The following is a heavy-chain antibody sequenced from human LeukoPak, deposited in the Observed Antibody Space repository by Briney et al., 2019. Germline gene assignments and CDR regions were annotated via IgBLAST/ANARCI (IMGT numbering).Heavy chain of an antibody. CDR2: INARGDT. CDR1: GWSFNDHY. CDR3: ARGQVPAARGYNWFDP. V-gene: IGHV4-34*01. Sequence: SETLSLTCAVYGWSFNDHYWYWIRQPPGKGLKWIGEINARGDTNFDPSLKSRVTISVDTSKNQFSLTLRSMIAADTAVYYCARGQVPAARGYNWFDPWGQGTLVTVSS. J-gene: IGHJ5*02. D-gene: IGHD2-2*01.